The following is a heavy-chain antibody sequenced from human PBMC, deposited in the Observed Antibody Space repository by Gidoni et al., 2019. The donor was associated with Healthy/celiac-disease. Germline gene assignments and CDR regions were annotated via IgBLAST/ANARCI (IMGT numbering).Heavy chain of an antibody. CDR3: TRDGETTLTTLDY. Sequence: EVQLVESGGGLVQPGRSLRLCCTASGFPFGDYAMGWFRQAPGKGLEWVGFIRSRCYGGTTEYAASVKGRFTISRDDSKSIAYLQMNSLKTEDTAVYYCTRDGETTLTTLDYWGQGTLVTVSS. V-gene: IGHV3-49*03. CDR1: GFPFGDYA. CDR2: IRSRCYGGTT. D-gene: IGHD4-17*01. J-gene: IGHJ4*02.